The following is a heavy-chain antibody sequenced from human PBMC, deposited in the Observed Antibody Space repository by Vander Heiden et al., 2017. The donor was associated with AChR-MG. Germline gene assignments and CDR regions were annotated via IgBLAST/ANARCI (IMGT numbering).Heavy chain of an antibody. V-gene: IGHV6-1*01. D-gene: IGHD5-12*01. CDR2: TYYRSKWSN. CDR1: GDSVSSDTAT. Sequence: QLQQSGPGLVMPSQTLSLTCAISGDSVSSDTATWNWIRQSPSRGLEWLERTYYRSKWSNDYAVSVKSRTTINPDTSKNQFSLQLNSVTPEDTAVYYCARGGFNWFDPWGQGTLVTVSS. J-gene: IGHJ5*02. CDR3: ARGGFNWFDP.